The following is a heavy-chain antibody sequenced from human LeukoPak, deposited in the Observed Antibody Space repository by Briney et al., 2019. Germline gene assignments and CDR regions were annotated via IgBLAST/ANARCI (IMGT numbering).Heavy chain of an antibody. CDR1: GYTFTSYD. Sequence: ASVKVSCKASGYTFTSYDINWVRQATGQGLEWMGWMNPNSGNTGYAQKFQGRVTMTRNTSISTAYMELSSLRSEDTAVYYCARPDRGYSYGTGYYYCYYMDVWGKGTTVTVSS. D-gene: IGHD5-18*01. CDR2: MNPNSGNT. CDR3: ARPDRGYSYGTGYYYCYYMDV. J-gene: IGHJ6*03. V-gene: IGHV1-8*01.